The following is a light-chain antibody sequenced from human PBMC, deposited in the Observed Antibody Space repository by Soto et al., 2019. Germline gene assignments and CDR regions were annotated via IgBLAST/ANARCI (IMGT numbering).Light chain of an antibody. CDR3: QSYDSSLSGSDVV. J-gene: IGLJ2*01. CDR1: SSNIGAGYD. Sequence: QSVLTQPPSVSGAPGQRVTISCTGSSSNIGAGYDVHWYQQLPGTAPKLLIYGNSNRPSGVPDRFSGSKSGTSASLAITGLQAEDEADYYCQSYDSSLSGSDVVFGGGTKLNRP. V-gene: IGLV1-40*01. CDR2: GNS.